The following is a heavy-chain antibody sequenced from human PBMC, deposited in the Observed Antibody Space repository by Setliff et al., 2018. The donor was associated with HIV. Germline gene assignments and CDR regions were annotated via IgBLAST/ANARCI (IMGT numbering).Heavy chain of an antibody. CDR1: GDSIGTYY. D-gene: IGHD3-10*01. V-gene: IGHV4-59*01. Sequence: PSETLSLTCSVSGDSIGTYYWNWIRQTPGKRLEWIGFFYYGGSTDYNPALKNRVAISVDTSRNRVSLKMTSVTAADTAVYYCARGAERLLWSGITRFDPWGQGTLVTVSS. CDR3: ARGAERLLWSGITRFDP. J-gene: IGHJ5*02. CDR2: FYYGGST.